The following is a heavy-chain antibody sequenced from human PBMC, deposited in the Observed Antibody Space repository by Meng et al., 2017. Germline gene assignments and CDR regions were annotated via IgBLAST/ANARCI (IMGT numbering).Heavy chain of an antibody. CDR3: ARDDYSNYLPFDY. CDR2: IIPIFGTA. V-gene: IGHV1-69*01. D-gene: IGHD4-11*01. Sequence: QVQRGQPGAEVKKPGSSVKVSCKASGGTFNSYAISWVRQAPGQGLEWMGGIIPIFGTANYAQKFQGRVTITADESTSTAYMELSSLRSEDTAVYYCARDDYSNYLPFDYWGQGTLVTVSS. CDR1: GGTFNSYA. J-gene: IGHJ4*02.